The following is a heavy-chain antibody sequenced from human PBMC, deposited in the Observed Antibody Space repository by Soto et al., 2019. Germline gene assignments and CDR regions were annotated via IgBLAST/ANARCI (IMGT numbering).Heavy chain of an antibody. CDR3: ARDTVVLVATIDYYYYYGMDV. J-gene: IGHJ6*02. CDR1: GYTFTSYY. CDR2: INPSGGST. V-gene: IGHV1-46*01. Sequence: ASVKVSCKASGYTFTSYYMHWVRQAPGQGLEWMGIINPSGGSTSYAQKFQGRVTMTRDTSTSTVYMELSSLRSEDTAVYYCARDTVVLVATIDYYYYYGMDVWGQGTTVTVSS. D-gene: IGHD5-12*01.